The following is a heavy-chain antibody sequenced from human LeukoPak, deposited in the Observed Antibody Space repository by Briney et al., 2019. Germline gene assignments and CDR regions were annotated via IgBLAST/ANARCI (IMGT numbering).Heavy chain of an antibody. J-gene: IGHJ4*02. CDR2: VSATGAST. Sequence: PGGSLRLSCAASGFTFDSYGMSWVRQAPGKGLEWVSTVSATGASTYYADSVKGRFTISRDNSKTTLHLQMSSLRAEDTAVYYCAKDFGIRGLVFDHWGQGSLVSVSS. CDR1: GFTFDSYG. V-gene: IGHV3-23*01. D-gene: IGHD3-3*02. CDR3: AKDFGIRGLVFDH.